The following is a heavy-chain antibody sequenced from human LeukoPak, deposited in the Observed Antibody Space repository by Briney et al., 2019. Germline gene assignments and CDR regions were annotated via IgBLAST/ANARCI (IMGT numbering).Heavy chain of an antibody. Sequence: GGSLRLSCEPSGFTFSRHGMHWVRQAPGKGLEWVAIISNDGSRKYYAHSVEGRFTTSRDNSKNTLYLQMDSLRAEDTAVYYCARDRAWNYFDYWGQGTLVTVSS. CDR3: ARDRAWNYFDY. J-gene: IGHJ4*02. CDR1: GFTFSRHG. D-gene: IGHD3-3*01. V-gene: IGHV3-30*03. CDR2: ISNDGSRK.